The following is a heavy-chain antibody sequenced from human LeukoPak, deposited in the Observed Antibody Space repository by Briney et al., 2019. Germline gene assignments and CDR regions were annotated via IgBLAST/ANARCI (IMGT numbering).Heavy chain of an antibody. J-gene: IGHJ2*01. CDR3: ARGYGSGSYYWYFDL. Sequence: PGGSLRLSCAASGFTFSSYDMHWVRHATGKGLEWVSAIGTAGDTYYPGSVKGRFTISRENAKNSLYLQMNSLRAGDTAVYYCARGYGSGSYYWYFDLWGRGTLVTVSS. D-gene: IGHD3-10*01. CDR1: GFTFSSYD. V-gene: IGHV3-13*01. CDR2: IGTAGDT.